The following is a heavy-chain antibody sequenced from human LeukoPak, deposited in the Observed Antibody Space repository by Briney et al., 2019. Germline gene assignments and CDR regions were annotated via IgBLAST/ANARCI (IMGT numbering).Heavy chain of an antibody. D-gene: IGHD4/OR15-4a*01. CDR1: GGSFSSYA. Sequence: SVKVSCKASGGSFSSYAISRVRLAPGQGLERVGGIIPISGTANYAQKFQGRVTITADESTSTAYMDLNSLRSEDTAVYYCARDLSDYGMYYFDYWGQGTLVTVSS. CDR2: IIPISGTA. V-gene: IGHV1-69*13. J-gene: IGHJ4*02. CDR3: ARDLSDYGMYYFDY.